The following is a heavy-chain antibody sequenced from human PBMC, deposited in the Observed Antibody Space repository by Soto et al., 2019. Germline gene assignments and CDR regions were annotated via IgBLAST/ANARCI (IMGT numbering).Heavy chain of an antibody. Sequence: ASVKVSCKASGYTFTSYAMHWVREAPGQRLERMGWINTGNGNTKYSQKIKGRVTITRDTSASTAYMVLSCLRSEYTAVYYCARDLGGWPDYWGQGTLVTVSS. CDR3: ARDLGGWPDY. V-gene: IGHV1-3*04. CDR2: INTGNGNT. J-gene: IGHJ4*02. CDR1: GYTFTSYA. D-gene: IGHD2-15*01.